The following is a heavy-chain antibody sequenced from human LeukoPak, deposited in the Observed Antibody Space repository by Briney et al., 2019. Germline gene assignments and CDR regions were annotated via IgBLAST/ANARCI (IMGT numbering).Heavy chain of an antibody. J-gene: IGHJ4*02. D-gene: IGHD1-26*01. Sequence: SETLSLTCTVSGGSISGYYWSWLRQPRGKGLEGIGYIYYSGSTNYNPSLSSRVTISVDASKNQFSLKLSSVTAADTAVYYCARVPLYSGTYYFEYWGQGTLVTVSS. CDR2: IYYSGST. V-gene: IGHV4-59*01. CDR3: ARVPLYSGTYYFEY. CDR1: GGSISGYY.